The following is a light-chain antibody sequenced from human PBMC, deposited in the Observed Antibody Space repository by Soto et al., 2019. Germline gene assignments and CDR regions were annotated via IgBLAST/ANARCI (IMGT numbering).Light chain of an antibody. J-gene: IGKJ4*01. CDR3: QQDYNLPPET. Sequence: DIVLTQSPATLSLSHGERATLYCKASQGVSILLAWYQQTPGQAPRLLIHGATTRATSIPARFSGSGSGTEFTLTISSLHPEDFAVYYYQQDYNLPPETFGGGTRVEIK. CDR2: GAT. V-gene: IGKV3D-7*01. CDR1: QGVSIL.